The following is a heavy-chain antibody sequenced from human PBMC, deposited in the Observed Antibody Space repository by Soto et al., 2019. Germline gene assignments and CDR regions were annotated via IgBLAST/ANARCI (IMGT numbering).Heavy chain of an antibody. V-gene: IGHV3-23*01. D-gene: IGHD1-1*01. J-gene: IGHJ4*02. CDR1: GFTFNAYS. CDR3: ARPDGATYNFRY. CDR2: ISTTGGST. Sequence: DVQLLESGGSLVQPGGSLRLSCAASGFTFNAYSLSWVRQAPGKGLQWVSAISTTGGSTYYADSVKGRFTISRDISQNPLSLQMNSLRAEDTAVYYCARPDGATYNFRYWGQGTLVTVSS.